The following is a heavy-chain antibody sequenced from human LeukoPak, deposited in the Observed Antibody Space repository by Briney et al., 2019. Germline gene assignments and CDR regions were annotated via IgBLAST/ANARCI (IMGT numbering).Heavy chain of an antibody. J-gene: IGHJ4*02. CDR3: ARDRIYGSGSDHFDY. CDR1: GGSISSSSYY. D-gene: IGHD3-10*01. Sequence: PSETLSLTCTVSGGSISSSSYYWGWIRPPPGKGLVWIGSIYYSGSIYHKPSLKSRVTISVDTSKNQFSLKLSSVTAADTAVYYCARDRIYGSGSDHFDYWGQGTLVTVSS. V-gene: IGHV4-39*07. CDR2: IYYSGSI.